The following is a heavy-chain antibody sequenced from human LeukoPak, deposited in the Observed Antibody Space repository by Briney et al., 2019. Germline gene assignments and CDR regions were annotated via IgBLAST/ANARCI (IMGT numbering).Heavy chain of an antibody. CDR1: GFTFSSSA. J-gene: IGHJ6*02. D-gene: IGHD2-15*01. CDR3: ARDYHCSGGSCYFSYYYYYYGMDV. V-gene: IGHV3-7*01. CDR2: IKQDGSEK. Sequence: QTGGSLRLSCAASGFTFSSSAMSWVRQAPGKGLEWVANIKQDGSEKYYVDSVKGRFTISRDNAKNSLYLQMNSLRAEDTAVYYCARDYHCSGGSCYFSYYYYYYGMDVWGQGTTVTVSS.